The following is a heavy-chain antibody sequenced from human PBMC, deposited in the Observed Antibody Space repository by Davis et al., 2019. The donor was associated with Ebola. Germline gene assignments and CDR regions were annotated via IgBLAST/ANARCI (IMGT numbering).Heavy chain of an antibody. CDR1: GGSISSYY. J-gene: IGHJ6*02. Sequence: SETLSLTCTVSGGSISSYYWSWIRQPPGKGLEWIGYIYYSGSTNYNPSLKSRVTISVDTSKNQFSLKLSTVTAADTAMYYCARLRTSMQTYYYYGMDVWGQGTTVTVSS. V-gene: IGHV4-59*01. CDR2: IYYSGST. CDR3: ARLRTSMQTYYYYGMDV.